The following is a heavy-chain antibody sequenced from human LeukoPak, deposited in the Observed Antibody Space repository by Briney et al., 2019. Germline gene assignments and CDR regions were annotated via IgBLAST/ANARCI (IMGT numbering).Heavy chain of an antibody. CDR3: AKEGIKESPREFDY. Sequence: GGYLRLSCAASGFTFSNYGMNWVRQAPGKGLEWVSVISGNSDTTYYADSVKGRFTISRDNSKNTLYLQMNSLRVEDTAVYYCAKEGIKESPREFDYWGQGSLVTVSS. V-gene: IGHV3-23*01. CDR1: GFTFSNYG. CDR2: ISGNSDTT. D-gene: IGHD1-26*01. J-gene: IGHJ4*02.